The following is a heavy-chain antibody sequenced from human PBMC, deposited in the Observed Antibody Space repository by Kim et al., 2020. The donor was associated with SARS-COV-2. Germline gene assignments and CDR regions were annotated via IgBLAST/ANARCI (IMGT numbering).Heavy chain of an antibody. V-gene: IGHV3-49*03. CDR3: TRAPGGYFDWLLSGDY. CDR1: GFTFGDYA. CDR2: IRSKAYGGTT. Sequence: GGSLRLSCTASGFTFGDYAMSWFRQAPGKGLEWVGFIRSKAYGGTTEYAASVKGRFTISRDDSKSIAYLQMNSLKTEDTAVYYCTRAPGGYFDWLLSGDYWGQGTLVTVSS. J-gene: IGHJ4*02. D-gene: IGHD3-9*01.